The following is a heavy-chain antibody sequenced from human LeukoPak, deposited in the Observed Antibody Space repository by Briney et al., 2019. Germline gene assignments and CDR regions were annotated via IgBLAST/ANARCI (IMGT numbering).Heavy chain of an antibody. CDR1: GYTFTGYY. Sequence: GASVKVSCKASGYTFTGYYMHWVRQAPGQGLEWMGWINPNSGGTNYAQKFQGRVTVTRDTSITTAYMELSRLRSDDTAVYYRARVVAGNWFDPWGQGTLVTVSS. CDR3: ARVVAGNWFDP. J-gene: IGHJ5*02. CDR2: INPNSGGT. V-gene: IGHV1-2*02. D-gene: IGHD6-19*01.